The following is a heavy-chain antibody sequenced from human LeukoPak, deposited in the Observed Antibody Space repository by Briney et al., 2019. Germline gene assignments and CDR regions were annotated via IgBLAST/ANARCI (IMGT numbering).Heavy chain of an antibody. V-gene: IGHV1-2*02. Sequence: ASVTVSCKASGYTFSDFYIHWVRQAPGQRLEWLGWINPHGGVTEYSQKFHGRVTMTPDTSISTAYMELSGLTSDDAALYYCARGQAWVDLIDYWGQGTQVTVSS. CDR1: GYTFSDFY. CDR2: INPHGGVT. D-gene: IGHD1-26*01. J-gene: IGHJ4*02. CDR3: ARGQAWVDLIDY.